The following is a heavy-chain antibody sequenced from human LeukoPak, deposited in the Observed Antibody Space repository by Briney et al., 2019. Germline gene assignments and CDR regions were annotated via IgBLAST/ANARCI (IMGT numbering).Heavy chain of an antibody. CDR2: INHSGST. CDR1: GGSFSGYY. V-gene: IGHV4-34*01. CDR3: ARGHRITMIVVVIPRIFDY. J-gene: IGHJ4*02. D-gene: IGHD3-22*01. Sequence: SETLSLTCAVYGGSFSGYYWSWIRQPPGKGLEWIGEINHSGSTNYNPSLKSRVTISVDTSKNQFSLKLSSVTAADTAVYYCARGHRITMIVVVIPRIFDYWGQGTLVTVSS.